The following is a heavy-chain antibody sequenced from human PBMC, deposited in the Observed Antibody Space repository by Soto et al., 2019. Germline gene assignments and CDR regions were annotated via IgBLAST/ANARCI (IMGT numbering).Heavy chain of an antibody. J-gene: IGHJ3*02. CDR2: IKSKTDGGTT. V-gene: IGHV3-15*07. Sequence: GGSLRLSCAASGFTFSNAWMNWVRQAPGKGLEWVGRIKSKTDGGTTDYAAPVKGRFTISRDDSKNTLYLQMNSLKTEDTAVYYCTTAPYSTVTVLDAFDIWGQGTMVTVSS. CDR3: TTAPYSTVTVLDAFDI. D-gene: IGHD4-17*01. CDR1: GFTFSNAW.